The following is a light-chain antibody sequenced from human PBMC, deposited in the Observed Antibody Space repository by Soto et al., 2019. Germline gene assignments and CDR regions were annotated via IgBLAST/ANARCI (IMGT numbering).Light chain of an antibody. CDR2: EVN. CDR3: SSYAGSNSVV. CDR1: SSDVGGYDH. Sequence: QSALTQPPSASGSPGQSVTISCTGTSSDVGGYDHVSWYQQHPGKAPQLMIYEVNKRPSRIPDRFSGSKSDNTASLTVSGLQAEDEAYYYCSSYAGSNSVVFGGGTKLTVL. J-gene: IGLJ2*01. V-gene: IGLV2-8*01.